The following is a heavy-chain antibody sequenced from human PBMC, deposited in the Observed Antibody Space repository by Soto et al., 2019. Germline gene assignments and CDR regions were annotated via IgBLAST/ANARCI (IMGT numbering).Heavy chain of an antibody. D-gene: IGHD2-2*01. V-gene: IGHV1-69*13. Sequence: ASVKVSCKASGGTFSSYAISWVRQAPGQGLEWMGGIIPIFGTANYAQKFQGRVTITADESTSTAYMELSSLRSEDTAVYYCASIKHRYCSSTSCYPLDYWGQGTLVTVSS. CDR3: ASIKHRYCSSTSCYPLDY. CDR2: IIPIFGTA. CDR1: GGTFSSYA. J-gene: IGHJ4*02.